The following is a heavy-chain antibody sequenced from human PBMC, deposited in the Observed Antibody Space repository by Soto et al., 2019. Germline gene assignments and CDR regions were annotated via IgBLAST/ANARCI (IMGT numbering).Heavy chain of an antibody. CDR2: INAGNGNT. CDR1: GYTFTSYA. J-gene: IGHJ6*02. CDR3: ATAVTDYYGMDV. V-gene: IGHV1-3*01. Sequence: APVEVSCQGSGYTFTSYAMHLVRPAPGQRLEWMGWINAGNGNTKYSQKFQGRVTITRDTSASTAYMELSSLRSEDTAVYYCATAVTDYYGMDVWGQGTTVTVSS. D-gene: IGHD4-4*01.